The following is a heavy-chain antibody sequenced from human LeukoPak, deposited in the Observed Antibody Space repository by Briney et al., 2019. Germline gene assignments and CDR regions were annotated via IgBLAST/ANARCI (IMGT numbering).Heavy chain of an antibody. Sequence: GGSLRLSCAASGFTFSSYGMHWVRQAPGKGLEWVAVIWYDGSNKYYADSVKGRFTISRDNSKSTLYLQMNSLRAEDTAVYYCAKDPSTSYGSGSYYFDYWGQGTLVTVSS. CDR2: IWYDGSNK. V-gene: IGHV3-33*06. CDR3: AKDPSTSYGSGSYYFDY. J-gene: IGHJ4*02. CDR1: GFTFSSYG. D-gene: IGHD3-10*01.